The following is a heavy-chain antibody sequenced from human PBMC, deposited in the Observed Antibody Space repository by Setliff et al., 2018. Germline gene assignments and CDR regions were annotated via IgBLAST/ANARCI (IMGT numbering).Heavy chain of an antibody. Sequence: TSETLSLTCAVYGGSFTDYYWSWIRQSPGKGLEWIGEIDHGGSTNRNPALKSRVTISVDTSKNQFSLKLTSVTAADTAVYYCARDRVLYSSGWYDSWSQGTLVTVSS. J-gene: IGHJ5*01. D-gene: IGHD6-19*01. CDR3: ARDRVLYSSGWYDS. CDR2: IDHGGST. CDR1: GGSFTDYY. V-gene: IGHV4-34*01.